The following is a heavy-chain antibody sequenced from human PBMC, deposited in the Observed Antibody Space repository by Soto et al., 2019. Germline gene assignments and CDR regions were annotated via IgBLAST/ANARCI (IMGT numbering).Heavy chain of an antibody. D-gene: IGHD2-15*01. CDR1: GFSLSTSGVG. CDR3: AHSVSRWVAATPDWFDP. V-gene: IGHV2-5*02. Sequence: QITLKESGPTLVKPTQTLTLTCTFSGFSLSTSGVGVGWIRQPPGKALEWLALIYCDADKRYSPSLKSRLTITKDTSKNQVVLTMTNMDPVDTATYSCAHSVSRWVAATPDWFDPWGQGPLVTVSS. J-gene: IGHJ5*02. CDR2: IYCDADK.